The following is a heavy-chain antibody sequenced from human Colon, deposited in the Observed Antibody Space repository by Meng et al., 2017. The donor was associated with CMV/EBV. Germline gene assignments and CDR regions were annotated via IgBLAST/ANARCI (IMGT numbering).Heavy chain of an antibody. V-gene: IGHV3-30-3*01. CDR3: ARERTDRVFDY. D-gene: IGHD1/OR15-1a*01. CDR2: ISFDGSDK. Sequence: GGSLRLSCAASGFTFNFYAMHWVRQAPGKGLEWVVVISFDGSDKYYADSVKGRFTISRDNSKNTLSLQTNSLRTEDTAVYYCARERTDRVFDYWGQGTLVTVSS. CDR1: GFTFNFYA. J-gene: IGHJ4*02.